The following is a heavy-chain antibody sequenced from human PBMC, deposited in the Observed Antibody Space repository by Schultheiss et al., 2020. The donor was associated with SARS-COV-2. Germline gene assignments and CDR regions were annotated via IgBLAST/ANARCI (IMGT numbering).Heavy chain of an antibody. CDR2: IWYDGSNK. CDR1: GFTFSSYE. V-gene: IGHV3-33*08. D-gene: IGHD2-2*01. CDR3: ARDGYCSSTSCYTHYYYYGMDV. Sequence: GGSLRLSCAASGFTFSSYEMNWVRQAPGKGLEWVAVIWYDGSNKYYADSVKGRFTISRDNSKNTLYLQMNSLRAEDTAVYYCARDGYCSSTSCYTHYYYYGMDVWGQGTTVTVSS. J-gene: IGHJ6*02.